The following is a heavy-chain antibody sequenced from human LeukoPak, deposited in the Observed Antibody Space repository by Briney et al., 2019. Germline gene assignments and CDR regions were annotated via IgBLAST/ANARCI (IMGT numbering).Heavy chain of an antibody. V-gene: IGHV1-8*01. CDR3: ARVKRGYSNYALGY. D-gene: IGHD4-11*01. CDR1: GYTFTSYD. Sequence: ASVKVSCKASGYTFTSYDINRVRQATGQGLEWMGWMNPNSGNTGYAQKFQGRVTMTRNTSISTAYMELSSLRSEDTAVYYCARVKRGYSNYALGYWGQGTLVTVSS. CDR2: MNPNSGNT. J-gene: IGHJ4*02.